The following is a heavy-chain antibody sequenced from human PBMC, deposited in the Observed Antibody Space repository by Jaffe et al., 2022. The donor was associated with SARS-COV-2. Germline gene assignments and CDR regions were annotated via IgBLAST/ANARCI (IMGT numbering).Heavy chain of an antibody. V-gene: IGHV3-7*03. CDR3: VRNMDV. CDR1: GFTFSGYW. CDR2: INQDGSGK. J-gene: IGHJ6*02. Sequence: EVQVVESGGELVQPGGSLRLSCTVSGFTFSGYWMTWARQAPGKGLEWVANINQDGSGKYYVDSVKGRFTISRDNAKNSLNLQMNSLRAEDTAVYYCVRNMDVWGQGTTVTVSS.